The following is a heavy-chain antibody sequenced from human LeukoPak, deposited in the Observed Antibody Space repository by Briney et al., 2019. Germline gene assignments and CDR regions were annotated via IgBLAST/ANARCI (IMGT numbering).Heavy chain of an antibody. CDR2: VSSDGGIT. CDR1: GFTFSSYA. Sequence: GGSLRLSCSASGFTFSSYAMHWVRQAPGKGLEYVSAVSSDGGITYYADSVKGRFTISRDNSRTPLYLQISSLRAEDTAVYYCLPYGCPTTTCYWFDPWGQGTLVTVSS. D-gene: IGHD2-2*01. CDR3: LPYGCPTTTCYWFDP. V-gene: IGHV3-64D*06. J-gene: IGHJ5*02.